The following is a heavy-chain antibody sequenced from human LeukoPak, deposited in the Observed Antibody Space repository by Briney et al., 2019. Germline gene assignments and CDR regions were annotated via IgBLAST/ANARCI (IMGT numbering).Heavy chain of an antibody. Sequence: PGGSLRLSCAASGFTFDDYAMHWVRQAPGKGLEWVSAISGSGGSTYYADSVKGRFTISRDNSKNTLYLQMNSLRAEDTAVYYCAKDSSGYYSDDYWGQGTLVTVSS. J-gene: IGHJ4*02. CDR1: GFTFDDYA. CDR2: ISGSGGST. D-gene: IGHD3-22*01. V-gene: IGHV3-23*01. CDR3: AKDSSGYYSDDY.